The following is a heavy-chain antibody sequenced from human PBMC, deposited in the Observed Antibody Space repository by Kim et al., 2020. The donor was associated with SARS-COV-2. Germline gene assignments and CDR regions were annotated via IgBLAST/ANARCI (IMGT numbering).Heavy chain of an antibody. CDR2: IYYSGST. V-gene: IGHV4-39*07. CDR1: GGSISSSSYY. D-gene: IGHD1-1*01. Sequence: SETLSLTCTVSGGSISSSSYYWGWIRQPPGKGLEWIGSIYYSGSTYYNPSLKSRVTISVDTSKNQFSLKLSSVTAADTAVYYCASIQLEGRPGEYYYYGMAVWGQGTTVTVSS. CDR3: ASIQLEGRPGEYYYYGMAV. J-gene: IGHJ6*02.